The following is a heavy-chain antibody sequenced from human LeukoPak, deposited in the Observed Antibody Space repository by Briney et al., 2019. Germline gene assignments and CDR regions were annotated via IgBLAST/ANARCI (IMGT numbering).Heavy chain of an antibody. Sequence: PGGSLRLSCEASGFSFSGYAMSWVRQAPGKGLEWVSTIGGGPVYYADSVKGRFTISRDDSKNTLFLQMNRLRAEDTAIYYCAKDSFSHNGVYDGLDIWGQGTMVTVSS. J-gene: IGHJ3*02. CDR3: AKDSFSHNGVYDGLDI. D-gene: IGHD2-8*01. CDR1: GFSFSGYA. V-gene: IGHV3-23*01. CDR2: IGGGPV.